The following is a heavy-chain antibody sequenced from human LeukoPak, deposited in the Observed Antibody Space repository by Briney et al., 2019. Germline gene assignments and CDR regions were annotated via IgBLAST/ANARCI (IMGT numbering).Heavy chain of an antibody. CDR3: ARVARCTSCFDVDY. CDR2: MFHSGST. Sequence: KTSETLSLTCTVSGYSISSGHYWAWIRQSPEEGLEWIASMFHSGSTYYNPSLKSRVTTSADTSKNEFSLKLSSVTAADTAVYYCARVARCTSCFDVDYWGQGTLVTVSS. D-gene: IGHD2-2*01. J-gene: IGHJ4*02. V-gene: IGHV4-38-2*02. CDR1: GYSISSGHY.